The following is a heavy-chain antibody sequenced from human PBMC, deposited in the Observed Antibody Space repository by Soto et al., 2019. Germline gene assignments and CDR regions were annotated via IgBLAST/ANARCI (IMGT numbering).Heavy chain of an antibody. J-gene: IGHJ6*02. Sequence: SVKVSCKASGGTFSSHAISWVRQAPGQGLEWMGGIIPIFGTANYAQKFQGRVTITADESTSTAYMELSSLRSEDTAVYYCARFDPRYYYYGMDVWGQGTTVTVSS. CDR1: GGTFSSHA. CDR2: IIPIFGTA. CDR3: ARFDPRYYYYGMDV. V-gene: IGHV1-69*13.